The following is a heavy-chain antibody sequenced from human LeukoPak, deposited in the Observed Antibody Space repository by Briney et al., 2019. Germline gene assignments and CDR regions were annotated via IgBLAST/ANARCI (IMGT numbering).Heavy chain of an antibody. CDR2: ISSSSSYI. CDR3: ARSLGVLLWFGESFDY. V-gene: IGHV3-21*04. J-gene: IGHJ4*02. Sequence: GGSLRLSCAASGFTFSSYSMNWVRQAPGKGLEWVSSISSSSSYIYYANSVKGRFTISRDNAKNSLYLQMNSLRAEDTAVYYCARSLGVLLWFGESFDYWGQGTLVTVSS. CDR1: GFTFSSYS. D-gene: IGHD3-10*01.